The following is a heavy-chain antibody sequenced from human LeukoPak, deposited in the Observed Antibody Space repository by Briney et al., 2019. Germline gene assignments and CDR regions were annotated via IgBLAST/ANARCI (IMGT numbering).Heavy chain of an antibody. J-gene: IGHJ6*02. Sequence: GGSLRLSCAASGFTSSSYSMNWVRQAPGKGLEWVSSISSSSSYIYYADSVKGRFTISRDNAKNSLYLQMNSLRAEDTAVYYCARDGDSSSWYYYYYGMDVWGQGTTVTVSS. CDR1: GFTSSSYS. D-gene: IGHD6-13*01. CDR3: ARDGDSSSWYYYYYGMDV. CDR2: ISSSSSYI. V-gene: IGHV3-21*01.